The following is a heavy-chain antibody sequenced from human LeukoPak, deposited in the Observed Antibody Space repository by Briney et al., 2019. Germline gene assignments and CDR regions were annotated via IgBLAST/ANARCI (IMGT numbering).Heavy chain of an antibody. D-gene: IGHD6-13*01. Sequence: TPSETPSLTCTVSGGSISAYYWSWIRQPPGKGLEWIGYIYNSGSANYNPSLQSRVTILIDTSKKQFSLKVSSVTAADTAVYYCAREAAVGTGGFDYWGQGTLVTVSS. V-gene: IGHV4-59*01. CDR1: GGSISAYY. J-gene: IGHJ4*02. CDR2: IYNSGSA. CDR3: AREAAVGTGGFDY.